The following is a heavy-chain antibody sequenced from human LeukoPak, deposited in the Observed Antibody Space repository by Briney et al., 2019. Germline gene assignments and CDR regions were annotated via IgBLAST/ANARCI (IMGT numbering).Heavy chain of an antibody. Sequence: GASVKVSCKASGYTFTSYGISWVRQAPGQGLEWMGWISAYNGNTNYAQKLQGRVTMTTDTSTSTAYMELRSLRSDDTAVYYCARAGHYYDSSGYHDYWGQGTLVTVPS. V-gene: IGHV1-18*01. CDR3: ARAGHYYDSSGYHDY. CDR1: GYTFTSYG. D-gene: IGHD3-22*01. CDR2: ISAYNGNT. J-gene: IGHJ4*02.